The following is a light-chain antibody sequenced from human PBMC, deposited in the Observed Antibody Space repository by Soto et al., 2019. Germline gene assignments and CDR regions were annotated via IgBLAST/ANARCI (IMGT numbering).Light chain of an antibody. J-gene: IGLJ1*01. Sequence: ALTQPPSSSGSPGQSVTISCTGTSSDVGGYDYVSWYQQHPGKAPKLMIYEVTIRPSGVSDRFSGSKSGNTASLTVSGLQAEDEADYYCSSYTGGNPSYVFGTGTKVTVL. CDR2: EVT. CDR3: SSYTGGNPSYV. V-gene: IGLV2-8*01. CDR1: SSDVGGYDY.